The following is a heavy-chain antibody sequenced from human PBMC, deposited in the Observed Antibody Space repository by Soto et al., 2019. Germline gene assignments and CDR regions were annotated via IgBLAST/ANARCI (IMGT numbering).Heavy chain of an antibody. J-gene: IGHJ5*02. CDR3: ARDLEQLGFDP. D-gene: IGHD6-6*01. V-gene: IGHV3-21*01. CDR1: GSTFSSYS. Sequence: GGSLRLSCAASGSTFSSYSMNWVRQAPGKGLEWVSSISSSSSYIYYADSVKGRFTISRDNAKNSLYLQMNSLRAEDTAVYYCARDLEQLGFDPWGQGTLVTVSS. CDR2: ISSSSSYI.